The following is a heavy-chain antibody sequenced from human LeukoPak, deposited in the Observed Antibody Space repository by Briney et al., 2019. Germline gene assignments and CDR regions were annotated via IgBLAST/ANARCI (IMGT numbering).Heavy chain of an antibody. CDR3: VRDWDHFDFDS. D-gene: IGHD1-26*01. J-gene: IGHJ5*01. Sequence: PGGSLRLSCAASGFTFRDYWMHWIRQAPGKGLVWVSRIKDDGSHIIYADSVKGRFTISRDNAKNTLYLQMKSLRVEDTALYYCVRDWDHFDFDSWGQGTLVTVSS. CDR1: GFTFRDYW. V-gene: IGHV3-74*01. CDR2: IKDDGSHI.